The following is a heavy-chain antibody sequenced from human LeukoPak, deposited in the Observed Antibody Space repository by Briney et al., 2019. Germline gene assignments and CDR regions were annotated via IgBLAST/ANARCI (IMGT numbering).Heavy chain of an antibody. CDR3: ARGPGYCSSTSCHTTNDY. J-gene: IGHJ4*02. Sequence: SETLSLTCTVSGGSISSYYWSWIRQPPGKGLEWIGYIYYSGSTNYNPSLKSRVTISVDTSKNQFSLKLSSVTAADTAVYYCARGPGYCSSTSCHTTNDYWGQGTLVTVSS. CDR1: GGSISSYY. V-gene: IGHV4-59*12. CDR2: IYYSGST. D-gene: IGHD2-2*02.